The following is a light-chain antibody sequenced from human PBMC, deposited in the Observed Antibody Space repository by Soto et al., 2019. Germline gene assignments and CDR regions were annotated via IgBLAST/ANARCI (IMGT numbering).Light chain of an antibody. CDR2: EVS. CDR3: MQGTHWPWT. J-gene: IGKJ1*01. V-gene: IGKV2-30*02. Sequence: DVVMTQSPLSLPVTLGQPASISCRSSESLIHSDGSTYLSWFQQRPGQSPRRLIYEVSDRDSGVPDRFSGSGSGTDFTLKISRVEAEDVGVYYCMQGTHWPWTFCQGTEVEIK. CDR1: ESLIHSDGSTY.